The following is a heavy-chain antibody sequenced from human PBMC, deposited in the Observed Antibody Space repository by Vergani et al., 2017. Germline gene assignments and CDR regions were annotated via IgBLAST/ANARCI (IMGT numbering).Heavy chain of an antibody. Sequence: EVQLVESGGGLIQPGGSLRLSCAASGFTVSSNYMSWVRQAPGKGLEWVSSISSSSSYIYYADSVKGRFTISRDNAKNSLYLQMNSLRAEDTAVYYCARYCSGGSCSLDYWGQGTLVTVSS. CDR2: ISSSSSYI. CDR1: GFTVSSNY. CDR3: ARYCSGGSCSLDY. J-gene: IGHJ4*02. D-gene: IGHD2-15*01. V-gene: IGHV3-21*01.